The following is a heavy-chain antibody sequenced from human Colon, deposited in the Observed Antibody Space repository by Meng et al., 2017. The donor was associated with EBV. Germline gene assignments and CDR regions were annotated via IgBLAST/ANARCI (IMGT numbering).Heavy chain of an antibody. CDR1: RVCICSNFH. Sequence: PLQGSGSGLVLPWVTCSLTSDGSRVCICSNFHWTWVRQPPAKVLEWIGDIADSGSTNYNPSLYSRVSISLDKAQNHFSLKVNSVTAADTAVYYCARGKQDAWELLAYWGQGALVTVSS. CDR2: IADSGST. D-gene: IGHD1-26*01. V-gene: IGHV4-4*02. CDR3: ARGKQDAWELLAY. J-gene: IGHJ4*02.